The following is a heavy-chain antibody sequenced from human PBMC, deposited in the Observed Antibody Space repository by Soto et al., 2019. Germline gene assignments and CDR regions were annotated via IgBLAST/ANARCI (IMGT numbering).Heavy chain of an antibody. D-gene: IGHD3-10*01. V-gene: IGHV4-31*03. J-gene: IGHJ6*02. CDR1: GGSISSGGYY. CDR3: ARGGYGSGSYIYYVMDV. Sequence: SETLSLTCTVSGGSISSGGYYWNWIRQHPGKGLEWIGYIYYSGSTYYNPSLKSRVTISVDTSKNQFSLKLSSVTATDTAVYYCARGGYGSGSYIYYVMDVWGQGTTVTVSS. CDR2: IYYSGST.